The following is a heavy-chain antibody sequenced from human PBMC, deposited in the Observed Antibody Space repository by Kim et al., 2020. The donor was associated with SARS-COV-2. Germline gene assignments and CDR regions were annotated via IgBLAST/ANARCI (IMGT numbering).Heavy chain of an antibody. CDR2: ISGSGGRT. CDR3: AKEILGGVGVAAA. J-gene: IGHJ5*02. Sequence: GGSLRLSCAASGFTFSNYAMSWVRQAPGKGLEWVSAISGSGGRTYYADSVKGRFTISRDNSKNTLYLQMNSLRAEDTAMYFCAKEILGGVGVAAAWGQGTLVTVSS. V-gene: IGHV3-23*01. D-gene: IGHD3-3*01. CDR1: GFTFSNYA.